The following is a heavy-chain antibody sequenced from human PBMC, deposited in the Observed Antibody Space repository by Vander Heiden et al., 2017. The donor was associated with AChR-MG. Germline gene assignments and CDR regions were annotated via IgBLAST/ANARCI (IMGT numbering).Heavy chain of an antibody. V-gene: IGHV4-59*08. J-gene: IGHJ5*01. D-gene: IGHD3-16*01. Sequence: QVHLQDSGPGLVKPSETLSLTCTVSRGSINAFSWGWIRQSPGKGLEWIGYFAYSGAAAYSPPLRDRVAISVDTSRSQVFLTLRSVTAADTAVYYCARLSGFGPGNFYPRLDSWGQGTLVTVSS. CDR3: ARLSGFGPGNFYPRLDS. CDR2: FAYSGAA. CDR1: RGSINAFS.